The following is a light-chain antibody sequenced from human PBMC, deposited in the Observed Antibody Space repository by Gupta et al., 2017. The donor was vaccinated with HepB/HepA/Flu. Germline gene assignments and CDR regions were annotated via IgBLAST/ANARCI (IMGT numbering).Light chain of an antibody. CDR2: QDS. CDR3: QAWDSSIVV. J-gene: IGLJ2*01. V-gene: IGLV3-1*01. CDR1: NLGEKY. Sequence: SSELTQPPSVFVSPGQTASITCSGHNLGEKYACWYQQRPGQSPVVLSYQDSKRPSGIPERFSGSNSGNTATLTISGTQAMDEADYYSQAWDSSIVVFGGGTKLTVL.